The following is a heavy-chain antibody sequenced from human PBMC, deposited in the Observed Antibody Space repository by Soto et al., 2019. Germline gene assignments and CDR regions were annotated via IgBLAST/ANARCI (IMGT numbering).Heavy chain of an antibody. J-gene: IGHJ6*02. D-gene: IGHD5-12*01. Sequence: SLKLSGKGSGYKFTRYWISWVHQLHGKGLEWMGRIDPSDSYTNYSPSFQGHVTISADKSISTAYLQWSSLKASDTAIDYCARHDMDIVAYVMDVWGQGTTVTGSS. CDR2: IDPSDSYT. CDR3: ARHDMDIVAYVMDV. CDR1: GYKFTRYW. V-gene: IGHV5-10-1*01.